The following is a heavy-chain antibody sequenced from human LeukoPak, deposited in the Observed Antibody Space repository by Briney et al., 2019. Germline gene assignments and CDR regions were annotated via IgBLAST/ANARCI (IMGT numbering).Heavy chain of an antibody. J-gene: IGHJ4*02. CDR1: GFTLRNHG. Sequence: GGSLRLSCAASGFTLRNHGMSWVRQAPGKGLEWVSAISGSGGSTYYADSVKGRFTISRDNSKNTLYLQMNSLRAEDTAVYYCAKDVLSIAVAGLDYWGQGTLVTVSS. V-gene: IGHV3-23*01. CDR3: AKDVLSIAVAGLDY. CDR2: ISGSGGST. D-gene: IGHD6-19*01.